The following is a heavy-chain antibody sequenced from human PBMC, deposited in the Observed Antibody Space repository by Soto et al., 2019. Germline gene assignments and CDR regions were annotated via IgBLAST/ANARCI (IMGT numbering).Heavy chain of an antibody. CDR1: GFTFSTYW. CDR3: ARDTYFDDSSAYFDY. D-gene: IGHD3-22*01. Sequence: EVQLVESGGGLVQPGGSLRLSCAASGFTFSTYWMSWVRQATGKGLEWVANIKQDGSEKYYVDSVKGRFTISRDNAKNSLYVQMNSLRVEDTAVYYCARDTYFDDSSAYFDYWGQGTLVTVSA. J-gene: IGHJ4*02. CDR2: IKQDGSEK. V-gene: IGHV3-7*01.